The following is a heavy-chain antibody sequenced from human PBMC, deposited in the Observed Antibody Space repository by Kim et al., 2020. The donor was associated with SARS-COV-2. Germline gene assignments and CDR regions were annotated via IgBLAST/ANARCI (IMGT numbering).Heavy chain of an antibody. CDR3: ASLSSGWINWYFDL. Sequence: VDSVKGRFTISRDNAKNSLYLQMNSLRAEDTAVYYCASLSSGWINWYFDLWGRGTLVTVSS. V-gene: IGHV3-7*01. D-gene: IGHD6-19*01. J-gene: IGHJ2*01.